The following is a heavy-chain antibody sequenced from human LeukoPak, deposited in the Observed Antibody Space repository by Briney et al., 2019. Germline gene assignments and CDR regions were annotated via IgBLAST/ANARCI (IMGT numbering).Heavy chain of an antibody. CDR3: SREHYSTSDY. CDR1: GGSISSSRHH. Sequence: SETMSLTCTVSGGSISSSRHHWAWISQPPGKGLEWIASIYYTGNSYYNPSLRSRLTISVDSSKDQFSLRLSSVTAADTAVYYCSREHYSTSDYWGQGILVTVSS. CDR2: IYYTGNS. V-gene: IGHV4-39*01. D-gene: IGHD1/OR15-1a*01. J-gene: IGHJ4*02.